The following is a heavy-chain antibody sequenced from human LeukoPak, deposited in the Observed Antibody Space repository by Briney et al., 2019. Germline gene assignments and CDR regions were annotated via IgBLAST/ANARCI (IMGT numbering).Heavy chain of an antibody. CDR3: AKEDRYCSSTSCYGGTYYFDY. D-gene: IGHD2-2*01. J-gene: IGHJ4*02. CDR1: GFTFSSYA. V-gene: IGHV3-23*01. CDR2: ISGSGGST. Sequence: GGFLRLSCAASGFTFSSYAMSWVRQAPGKGLEWVSAISGSGGSTYYADSVKGRFTISRDNSKNTLYLQMNSLRAEDTAVYYCAKEDRYCSSTSCYGGTYYFDYWGQGTLVTVSS.